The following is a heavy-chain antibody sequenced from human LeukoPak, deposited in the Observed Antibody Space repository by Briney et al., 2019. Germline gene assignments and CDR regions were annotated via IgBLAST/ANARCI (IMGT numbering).Heavy chain of an antibody. CDR1: GFTFSSYA. CDR3: AKGIAVAGTGDY. Sequence: PGRSLRLSCAASGFTFSSYAMHWARQAPGKGLEWVAVISYDGSNKYYADSVKGRFTISRDNSKNTLYLQMNSLRAEDTAVYYCAKGIAVAGTGDYWGQGTLVTVSS. CDR2: ISYDGSNK. V-gene: IGHV3-30-3*01. J-gene: IGHJ4*02. D-gene: IGHD6-19*01.